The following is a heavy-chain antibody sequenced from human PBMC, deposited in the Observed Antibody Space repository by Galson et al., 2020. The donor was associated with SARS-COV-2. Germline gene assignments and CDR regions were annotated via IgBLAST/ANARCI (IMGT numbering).Heavy chain of an antibody. Sequence: ASVKVSCKASGYSFSSYGFSWVRQAPGQGLEWMGWINSNNGHTNYAQKFRGRITMTTDRSTSTAYMEMRSLRSDDTAVYFCAREENIGTYAHWGQGTPVTVSS. D-gene: IGHD2-2*01. J-gene: IGHJ1*01. CDR3: AREENIGTYAH. CDR2: INSNNGHT. V-gene: IGHV1-18*04. CDR1: GYSFSSYG.